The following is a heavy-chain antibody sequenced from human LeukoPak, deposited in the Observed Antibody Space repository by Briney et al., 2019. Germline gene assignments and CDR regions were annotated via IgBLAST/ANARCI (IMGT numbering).Heavy chain of an antibody. CDR2: IYYTGST. J-gene: IGHJ4*02. D-gene: IGHD6-19*01. Sequence: SETLSLTCTVSGDSINSYYWSWIRQPPGKGLEWTAYIYYTGSTNYNPSLKSRVTISLDTSKNHFSLKLSSVTAADTAVYYCAGAHSSDWYALNYWGQGTLVTVSS. V-gene: IGHV4-59*01. CDR3: AGAHSSDWYALNY. CDR1: GDSINSYY.